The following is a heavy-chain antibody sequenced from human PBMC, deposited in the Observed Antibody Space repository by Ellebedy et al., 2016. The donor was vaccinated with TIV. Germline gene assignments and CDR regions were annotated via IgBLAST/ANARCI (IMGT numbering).Heavy chain of an antibody. J-gene: IGHJ5*02. CDR1: GFTFSSYA. CDR3: AKDDRGLTAWDIVVVVAAAT. V-gene: IGHV3-23*01. Sequence: PGGSLRLSCAASGFTFSSYAMTWVRQAPGKGLEWVSAISGSGGSTYYADSVKGRFTISRDNSKNTLYLQMNSLRAEDTAVYYCAKDDRGLTAWDIVVVVAAATWGQGTLVTVSS. CDR2: ISGSGGST. D-gene: IGHD2-15*01.